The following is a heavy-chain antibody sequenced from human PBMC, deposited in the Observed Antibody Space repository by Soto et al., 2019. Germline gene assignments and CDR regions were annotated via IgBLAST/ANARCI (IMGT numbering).Heavy chain of an antibody. Sequence: GASVKVSCKASGYTFAGYYRHWVRQAPGQGLEWMGWINPNSGGTNYAQKFQGWVTMTRDTSISTAYMELSRLRSDDTAVYYCASGASGYSGYDLVYWGQGTLVTVSS. D-gene: IGHD5-12*01. V-gene: IGHV1-2*04. CDR2: INPNSGGT. J-gene: IGHJ4*02. CDR1: GYTFAGYY. CDR3: ASGASGYSGYDLVY.